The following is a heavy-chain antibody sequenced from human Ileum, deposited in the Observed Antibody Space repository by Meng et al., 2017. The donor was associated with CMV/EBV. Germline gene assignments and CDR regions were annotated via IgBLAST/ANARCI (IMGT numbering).Heavy chain of an antibody. D-gene: IGHD3-10*01. J-gene: IGHJ2*01. CDR1: GFTFSAYW. V-gene: IGHV3-74*03. Sequence: SCAASGFTFSAYWMHWVRQAPGKGLVWVSRIHSDGRSTTYADSVKGRFTITRDNAKNTLYLQMNSLRAEDTAVYYCARGGIECFDLWGRGTLVTVSS. CDR2: IHSDGRST. CDR3: ARGGIECFDL.